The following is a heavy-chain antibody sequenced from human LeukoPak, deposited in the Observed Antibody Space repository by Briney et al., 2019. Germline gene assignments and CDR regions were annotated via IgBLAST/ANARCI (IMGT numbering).Heavy chain of an antibody. CDR1: GFTFSSYW. J-gene: IGHJ5*02. CDR2: INSDGSST. CDR3: ARDSGWFGEVGFDP. V-gene: IGHV3-74*01. Sequence: GGSLRLSCAASGFTFSSYWMHWVRQAPGKGLVWVSRINSDGSSTSYADSVKGRFTISRDNAKNTLYLQMNSLRAEDTGVYYCARDSGWFGEVGFDPWGQGTLVTVSS. D-gene: IGHD3-10*01.